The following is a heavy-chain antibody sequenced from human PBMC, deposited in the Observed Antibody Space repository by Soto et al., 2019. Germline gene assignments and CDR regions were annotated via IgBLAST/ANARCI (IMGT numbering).Heavy chain of an antibody. CDR1: GGSISTSRSY. CDR3: ARQPTTGDTDLWFDP. CDR2: IFYRGKP. D-gene: IGHD2-21*01. Sequence: QLQLLESGPGLVKASETLSLTCSVSGGSISTSRSYWAWIRQPPGKGLEWLANIFYRGKPFSNPSLVLRASVAVDTPKNESSLKLRSVTAADTAVYYCARQPTTGDTDLWFDPWGQGTLVTVSS. J-gene: IGHJ5*02. V-gene: IGHV4-39*01.